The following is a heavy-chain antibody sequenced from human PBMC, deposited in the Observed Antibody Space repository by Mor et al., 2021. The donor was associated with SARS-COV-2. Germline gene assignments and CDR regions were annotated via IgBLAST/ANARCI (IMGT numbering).Heavy chain of an antibody. CDR2: GSGGST. D-gene: IGHD6-6*01. J-gene: IGHJ4*02. Sequence: GSGGSTYYADSVKGRFTISRDNSKNTLYLQMNSLRAEDTAVYYCANLLRRYSSSSPPNYWGQGTLVTVSS. V-gene: IGHV3-23*01. CDR3: ANLLRRYSSSSPPNY.